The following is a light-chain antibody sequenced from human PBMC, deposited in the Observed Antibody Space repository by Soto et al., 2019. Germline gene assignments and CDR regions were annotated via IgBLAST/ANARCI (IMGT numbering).Light chain of an antibody. CDR3: QQYNSYPWT. Sequence: DIQMTQSPSTLSASVGDRVTITWRASQSISSWLAWYQQKPGKAPKLLIYDASSLESGVPSRFSGSGSGTELTLTISSLQNDDFATYYCQQYNSYPWTFGHGTKVDIK. J-gene: IGKJ1*01. CDR1: QSISSW. CDR2: DAS. V-gene: IGKV1-5*01.